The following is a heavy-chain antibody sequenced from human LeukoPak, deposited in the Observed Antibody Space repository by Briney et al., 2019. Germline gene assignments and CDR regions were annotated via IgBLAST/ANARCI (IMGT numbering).Heavy chain of an antibody. V-gene: IGHV4-34*01. CDR2: INHSGST. CDR3: ARVTRKVVKGTNNDY. CDR1: GGSFSGYY. J-gene: IGHJ4*02. D-gene: IGHD3-22*01. Sequence: TSETLSLTCAVYGGSFSGYYWSWIRQPPGKGLEWIGEINHSGSTNYNPSLKSRVTISVDTPKNQFSLKLSSVTAADTAVYYCARVTRKVVKGTNNDYWGQGTLVTVSS.